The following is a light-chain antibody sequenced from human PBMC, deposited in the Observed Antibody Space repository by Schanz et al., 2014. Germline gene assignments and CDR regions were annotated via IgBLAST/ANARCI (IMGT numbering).Light chain of an antibody. CDR1: ESVNTW. CDR3: QQYSRSPWT. V-gene: IGKV1-5*01. J-gene: IGKJ1*01. Sequence: DIQMTQSSSTLSASVGDRVTITCRATESVNTWLAWYQQAPGKAPKLLMYGASSLQSGVPSRFSGSGSGTEFTLTISSLQPNDFAIYYCQQYSRSPWTFGQGTNVEVK. CDR2: GAS.